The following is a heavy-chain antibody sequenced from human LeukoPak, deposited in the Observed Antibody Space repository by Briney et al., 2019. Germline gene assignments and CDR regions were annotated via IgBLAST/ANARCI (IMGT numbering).Heavy chain of an antibody. J-gene: IGHJ4*02. CDR1: GFTVSNNY. Sequence: GGSLRLSCVVSGFTVSNNYMSWVRQAPRKGLEWVLLIYSGGSTYYADSVKGRFTISRDNSKNTVYLQMNSLRAEDTAMYYCARRDDHNGRDYWGQGTLVTVSS. CDR3: ARRDDHNGRDY. CDR2: IYSGGST. V-gene: IGHV3-53*01. D-gene: IGHD5-24*01.